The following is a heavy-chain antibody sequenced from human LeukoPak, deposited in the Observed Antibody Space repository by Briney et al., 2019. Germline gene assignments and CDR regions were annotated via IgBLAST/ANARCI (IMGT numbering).Heavy chain of an antibody. Sequence: SETLSLTCAVYGGSFSGYHWSWIRQPPGKGLERIGEINHSGSTNYNPSLKSRVTISVDTSKNQFSLKLSSVTAADTAVYYCARGDSTAAAVDYWGQGTLVTVSS. J-gene: IGHJ4*02. CDR2: INHSGST. CDR3: ARGDSTAAAVDY. D-gene: IGHD6-25*01. V-gene: IGHV4-34*01. CDR1: GGSFSGYH.